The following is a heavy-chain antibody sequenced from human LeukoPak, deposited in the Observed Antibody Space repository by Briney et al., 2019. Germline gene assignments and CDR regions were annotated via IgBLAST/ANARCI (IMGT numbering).Heavy chain of an antibody. V-gene: IGHV7-4-1*02. CDR2: INTNTGNP. J-gene: IGHJ6*02. CDR1: GYTFTSYA. Sequence: ASVKVSCKASGYTFTSYAMNWVRQAPGQGLEWMGWINTNTGNPTYAQGFTGRFVFSLDTSVSTAYLQISSLKAEDTAVYNCARSGYSYTYYYYYGMDVWGQGTTVTVSS. D-gene: IGHD5-18*01. CDR3: ARSGYSYTYYYYYGMDV.